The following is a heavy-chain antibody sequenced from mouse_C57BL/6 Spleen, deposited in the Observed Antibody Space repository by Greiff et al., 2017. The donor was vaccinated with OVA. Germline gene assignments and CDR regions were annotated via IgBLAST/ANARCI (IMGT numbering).Heavy chain of an antibody. CDR2: IYPGDGDT. CDR1: GYAFSSSW. Sequence: QVQLQQSGPELVKPGASVKISCKASGYAFSSSWMNWVKQRPGKGLEWIGRIYPGDGDTNYNGKFKGKATLTADKSSSTAYMQLSSLTSEDSAVYFCARGDYDRFAYWGQGTLVTVS. V-gene: IGHV1-82*01. J-gene: IGHJ3*01. CDR3: ARGDYDRFAY. D-gene: IGHD2-4*01.